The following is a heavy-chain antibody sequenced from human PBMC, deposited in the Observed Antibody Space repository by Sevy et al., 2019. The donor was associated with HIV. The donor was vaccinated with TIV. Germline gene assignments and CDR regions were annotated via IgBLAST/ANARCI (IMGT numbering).Heavy chain of an antibody. CDR1: GYSFTSHW. Sequence: GESLKISCKGHGYSFTSHWIGWVRQMPGKGLDWIGIIFPGDSETRYSPSFQAEVTISADKSISTAFLQWSSLKASDTAIYYCARSLSGYFDSSGYYINWGQGTLVTVSS. J-gene: IGHJ4*02. CDR2: IFPGDSET. CDR3: ARSLSGYFDSSGYYIN. D-gene: IGHD3-22*01. V-gene: IGHV5-51*01.